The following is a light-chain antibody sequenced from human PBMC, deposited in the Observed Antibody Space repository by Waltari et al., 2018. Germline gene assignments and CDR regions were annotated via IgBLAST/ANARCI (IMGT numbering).Light chain of an antibody. CDR1: QGINNW. CDR2: SAS. CDR3: QQAYSFPFT. Sequence: DIQMTQSPSSVSASVGDRVPITCRVRQGINNWLAWYQQKPGRAPKLLIYSASTLQSGVPSRFSGSGSGTEFTLTISSLQSEDFAVYYCQQAYSFPFTFGPGTKVDI. J-gene: IGKJ3*01. V-gene: IGKV1-12*01.